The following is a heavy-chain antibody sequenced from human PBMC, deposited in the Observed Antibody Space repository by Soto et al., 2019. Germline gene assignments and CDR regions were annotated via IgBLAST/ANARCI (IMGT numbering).Heavy chain of an antibody. CDR1: GGTFSSYA. Sequence: QVQLVQSGAEVKKPGSSVKVSCKASGGTFSSYAISWVRPAPGQGLEWMGGIIPIFGTANYAQKFQGRVTITADESTSTANMELSSLRSEDTAVYYCARDGLANCSGGSCYPYYYYGMDVWGQGTTVTVSS. CDR2: IIPIFGTA. D-gene: IGHD2-15*01. V-gene: IGHV1-69*01. J-gene: IGHJ6*02. CDR3: ARDGLANCSGGSCYPYYYYGMDV.